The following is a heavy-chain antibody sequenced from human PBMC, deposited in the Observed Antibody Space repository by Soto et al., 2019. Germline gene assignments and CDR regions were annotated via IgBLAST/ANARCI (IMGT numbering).Heavy chain of an antibody. CDR2: IYYSGST. CDR1: GGSISSGGYY. CDR3: AGGRLGDYFDSSGYPAFDY. J-gene: IGHJ4*02. Sequence: PSETLSLTCTVSGGSISSGGYYWSWIRQHPGKGLEWIGYIYYSGSTYYNPSLKSRVTISVDTSKNQFSLKLSSVTAADTAVYYCAGGRLGDYFDSSGYPAFDYWGQGTLVTASS. D-gene: IGHD3-22*01. V-gene: IGHV4-31*03.